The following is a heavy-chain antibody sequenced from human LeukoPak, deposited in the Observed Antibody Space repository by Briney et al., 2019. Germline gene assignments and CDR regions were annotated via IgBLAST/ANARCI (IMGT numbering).Heavy chain of an antibody. CDR2: IKQDGSET. D-gene: IGHD1-26*01. CDR3: TRDLHPSYYLPDY. J-gene: IGHJ4*02. CDR1: AFEFSSNW. Sequence: PGGSLRLSCVASAFEFSSNWMSWVRQAPGKGLEWVASIKQDGSETYYVDSVKGRFTISRDNAKNSLYLQMNSLRAEDTAVYYCTRDLHPSYYLPDYWGQGTLVTASS. V-gene: IGHV3-7*04.